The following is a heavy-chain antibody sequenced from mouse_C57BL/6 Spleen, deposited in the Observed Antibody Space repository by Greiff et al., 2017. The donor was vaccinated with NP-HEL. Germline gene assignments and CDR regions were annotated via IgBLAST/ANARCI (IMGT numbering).Heavy chain of an antibody. Sequence: QVQLQQPGAELVKPGASVKLSCKASGYTFTSYWMHWVKQRPGQGLEWIGMIHPNSGSTNYNEKFKSKATLPVDKSSSTAYMQLSSLTSEDSAVYYCFIYYDYDGAMDDWGQGTSVTVSS. D-gene: IGHD2-4*01. CDR3: FIYYDYDGAMDD. V-gene: IGHV1-64*01. J-gene: IGHJ4*01. CDR1: GYTFTSYW. CDR2: IHPNSGST.